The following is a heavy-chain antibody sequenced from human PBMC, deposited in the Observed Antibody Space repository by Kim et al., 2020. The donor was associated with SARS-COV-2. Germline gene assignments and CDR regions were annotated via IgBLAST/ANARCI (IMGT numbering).Heavy chain of an antibody. CDR2: INPNSGGT. J-gene: IGHJ4*02. V-gene: IGHV1-2*06. D-gene: IGHD6-6*01. Sequence: ASVKVSCKASGYTFTGYYMHWVRQAPGQGLEWMGRINPNSGGTNYAQKFQGRVTMTRDTSISTAYMELSRLRSDDTAVYYCARDRSSSLRYDYWGQGTLVTVSS. CDR1: GYTFTGYY. CDR3: ARDRSSSLRYDY.